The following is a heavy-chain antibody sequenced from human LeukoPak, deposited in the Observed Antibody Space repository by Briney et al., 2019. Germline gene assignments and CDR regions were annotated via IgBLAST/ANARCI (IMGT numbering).Heavy chain of an antibody. V-gene: IGHV3-7*03. CDR3: AKEFVGVVVTAILDY. Sequence: PGGSLRLSCAASGFTFSSYWMSWVRQAPGKGLEWVANVNQDGSEKYYVDSVKGRFTISRDNSKNTLYLQMNSLRAEDTAVYYCAKEFVGVVVTAILDYWGQGTLVTVSS. CDR2: VNQDGSEK. D-gene: IGHD2-21*02. CDR1: GFTFSSYW. J-gene: IGHJ4*02.